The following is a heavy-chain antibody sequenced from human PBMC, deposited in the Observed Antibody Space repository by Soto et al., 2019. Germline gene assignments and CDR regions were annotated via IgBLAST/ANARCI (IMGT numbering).Heavy chain of an antibody. Sequence: QVQLQESGPGLVKPSETLSLTCTVSGGSISSYYWSWIRQPPGKGLEWIGYIYYSGSTNYNPSLTGRVPISVDTSKNQFSLKLSSVTAADTAVYYCARDLKLNRHYYDSSGYYSGAFDIWGQGTMVTVSS. CDR1: GGSISSYY. J-gene: IGHJ3*02. CDR2: IYYSGST. V-gene: IGHV4-59*01. D-gene: IGHD3-22*01. CDR3: ARDLKLNRHYYDSSGYYSGAFDI.